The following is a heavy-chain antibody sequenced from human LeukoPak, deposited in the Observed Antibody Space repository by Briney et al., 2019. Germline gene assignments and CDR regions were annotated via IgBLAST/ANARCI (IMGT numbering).Heavy chain of an antibody. CDR3: ARDRDPQDYYYYGMDV. CDR2: ISSSSSTI. CDR1: GFTFSSYS. Sequence: GGSLRLSCAASGFTFSSYSMNWVRQAPGKGLEWVSYISSSSSTIYYADSVKGRFSISRDNAKNSLYLQMNSLRAEDTAVCYCARDRDPQDYYYYGMDVWGQGTTVTVSS. J-gene: IGHJ6*02. V-gene: IGHV3-48*01.